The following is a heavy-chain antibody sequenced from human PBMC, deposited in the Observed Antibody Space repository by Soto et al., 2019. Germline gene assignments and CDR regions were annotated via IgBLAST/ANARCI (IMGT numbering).Heavy chain of an antibody. V-gene: IGHV1-18*01. Sequence: ASVKVSCKASGYIFNNYGISWVRQAPGQGLEWMGWIYPKEGRINYAQKFQGRVTLTTDTSTSTAYIELRSRRFDDSAVYFCARDIDYDIDYWGQGTLVTVSS. CDR2: IYPKEGRI. D-gene: IGHD4-17*01. J-gene: IGHJ4*02. CDR1: GYIFNNYG. CDR3: ARDIDYDIDY.